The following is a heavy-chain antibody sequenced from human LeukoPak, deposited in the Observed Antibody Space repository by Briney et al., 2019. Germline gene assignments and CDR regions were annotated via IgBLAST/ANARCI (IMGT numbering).Heavy chain of an antibody. J-gene: IGHJ5*01. D-gene: IGHD3-9*01. CDR2: FNPNSGGS. CDR1: GYTFTDYY. CDR3: AREKLRYFEKTGFDS. Sequence: ASVRVSCKASGYTFTDYYIQWVRQAPGQGREGMGWFNPNSGGSDYAQKFQGSVTMTGDTSISSGYMELSRLISDDTAVYYCAREKLRYFEKTGFDSWGQGTLVTVSS. V-gene: IGHV1-2*02.